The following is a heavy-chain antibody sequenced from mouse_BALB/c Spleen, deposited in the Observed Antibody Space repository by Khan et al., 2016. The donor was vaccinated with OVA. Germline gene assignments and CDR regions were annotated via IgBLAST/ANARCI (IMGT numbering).Heavy chain of an antibody. CDR1: GYSITSNYA. D-gene: IGHD1-1*01. CDR3: ARGNYYGYAMDY. V-gene: IGHV3-2*02. J-gene: IGHJ4*01. Sequence: VQLKQSGPGLVKPSQSLSLTYTVTGYSITSNYAWNWIRQFPGNKLEWMGYISYSGRTSYIPSLKSRISITRDTSKNQFFLQLNSVTTEDTATYYCARGNYYGYAMDYWGQGTSVTVSS. CDR2: ISYSGRT.